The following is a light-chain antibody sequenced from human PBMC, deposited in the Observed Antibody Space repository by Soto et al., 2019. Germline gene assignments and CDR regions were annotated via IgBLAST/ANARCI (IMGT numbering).Light chain of an antibody. CDR3: QHYNSYSEA. CDR1: QGISSA. J-gene: IGKJ1*01. Sequence: AIQLTKSPSSLSASVGDRVTITCRASQGISSALAWYKQKPGKAPKIMSYDASSLESRVPSRFRGSGSGTEFTLTISSLKPDDFETYYCQHYNSYSEAFGQGTKVDIK. CDR2: DAS. V-gene: IGKV1-13*02.